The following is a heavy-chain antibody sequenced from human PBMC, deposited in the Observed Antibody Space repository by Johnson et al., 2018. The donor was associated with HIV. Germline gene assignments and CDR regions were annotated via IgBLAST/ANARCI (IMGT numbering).Heavy chain of an antibody. V-gene: IGHV3-30*04. CDR3: ARGSVAGTYLHDAFEI. CDR1: GFTFSSYA. CDR2: ISYDGSNK. J-gene: IGHJ3*02. D-gene: IGHD1/OR15-1a*01. Sequence: QVQLVESGGGVVQPGRSLRLSCAASGFTFSSYAMHWVRQAPGKGLEWVAVISYDGSNKYYAESVKGRFTISRDNSKNTLYLQMTSMRAEDTAVYYCARGSVAGTYLHDAFEIWGQGTMVTVSS.